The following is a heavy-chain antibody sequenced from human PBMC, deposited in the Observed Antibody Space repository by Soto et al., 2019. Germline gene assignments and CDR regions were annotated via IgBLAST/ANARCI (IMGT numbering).Heavy chain of an antibody. V-gene: IGHV3-72*01. J-gene: IGHJ4*02. CDR2: TRNKANSYTT. CDR3: ARVGGVRSLDY. D-gene: IGHD3-3*01. CDR1: GFTFSDHY. Sequence: EVQLVESGGGLVQPGGSLRLSCTASGFTFSDHYMDWVRQAPGKGLEWVGRTRNKANSYTTGYAASVKGRFTISRDDSKNSLYLQMNSLKTDDTAVYYCARVGGVRSLDYWGQGTLVTVSS.